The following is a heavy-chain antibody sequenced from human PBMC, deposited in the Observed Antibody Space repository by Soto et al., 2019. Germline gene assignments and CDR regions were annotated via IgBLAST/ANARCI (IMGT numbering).Heavy chain of an antibody. V-gene: IGHV3-30-3*01. J-gene: IGHJ6*02. CDR3: ARAAIAARTNNYYYYGMDV. D-gene: IGHD6-6*01. CDR2: ISYDGSNK. CDR1: GFTFSSYA. Sequence: GGSLRLSCAASGFTFSSYAMHWVRQAPGKGPEWVAVISYDGSNKYYADSVKGRFTISRDNSKNTLYLQMNSLRAEDTAVYYCARAAIAARTNNYYYYGMDVWGQGTTVTVSS.